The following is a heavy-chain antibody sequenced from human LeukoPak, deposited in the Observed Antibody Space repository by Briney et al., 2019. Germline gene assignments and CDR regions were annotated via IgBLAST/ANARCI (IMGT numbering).Heavy chain of an antibody. V-gene: IGHV3-9*01. D-gene: IGHD2-2*01. CDR1: GFKFDDYA. Sequence: GRSLRLSCAASGFKFDDYAMHWVRQAPGKGLEWVSGISWNSGIIVYADSVKGRFTISRDNAKNSLYLQMNSLRAEDTAVYYCARDFLLVPAAINANWFDPWGQGTLVTVSS. J-gene: IGHJ5*02. CDR2: ISWNSGII. CDR3: ARDFLLVPAAINANWFDP.